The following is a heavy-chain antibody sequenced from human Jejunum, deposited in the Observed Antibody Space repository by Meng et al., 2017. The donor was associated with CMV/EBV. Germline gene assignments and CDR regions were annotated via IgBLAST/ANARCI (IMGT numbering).Heavy chain of an antibody. V-gene: IGHV3-30*03. CDR2: ISYGGSHA. CDR3: VRERLDGGNSEFFAY. J-gene: IGHJ4*02. CDR1: FLFSNFA. Sequence: FLFSNFAMHWVRQAPGKGLEWISVISYGGSHAYYADSVQGRFNVSRDNSNNILYLQMSSLRPEDTAVYYCVRERLDGGNSEFFAYWGQGALVTVSS. D-gene: IGHD4-23*01.